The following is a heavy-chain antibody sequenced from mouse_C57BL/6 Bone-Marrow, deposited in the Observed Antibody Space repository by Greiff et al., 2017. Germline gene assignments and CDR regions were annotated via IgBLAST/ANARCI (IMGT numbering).Heavy chain of an antibody. Sequence: VKVVESGAELVRPGTSVKVSCKASGYAFTNYLIEWVKQRPGQGLEWIGVINPGSGGTNYNEKFKGKATLTADKSSSTAYMQLSSLTSEDSAVYFCARGGGITTVVAPFAYWGQGTLVTVSA. CDR1: GYAFTNYL. D-gene: IGHD1-1*01. CDR2: INPGSGGT. V-gene: IGHV1-54*01. CDR3: ARGGGITTVVAPFAY. J-gene: IGHJ3*01.